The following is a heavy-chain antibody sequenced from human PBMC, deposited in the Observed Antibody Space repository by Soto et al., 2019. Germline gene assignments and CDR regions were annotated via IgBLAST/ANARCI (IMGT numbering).Heavy chain of an antibody. J-gene: IGHJ6*03. CDR3: ARVHYDFWSGYPPDYYMDV. Sequence: GSLRLSCAASGFTVSSDYMSWVRQAPGKGLEWVSAIGTAGDTYYPGSVKGRFTISRENAKNSLYLQMNSLRAGDTAVYYCARVHYDFWSGYPPDYYMDVWGKGTTVTVSS. D-gene: IGHD3-3*01. CDR2: IGTAGDT. V-gene: IGHV3-13*01. CDR1: GFTVSSDY.